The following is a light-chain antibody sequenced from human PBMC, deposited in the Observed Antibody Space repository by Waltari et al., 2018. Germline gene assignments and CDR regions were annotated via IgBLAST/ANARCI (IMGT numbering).Light chain of an antibody. J-gene: IGKJ1*01. CDR1: QDVINY. CDR3: QHSEA. CDR2: DAA. V-gene: IGKV1-33*01. Sequence: DMQMTQSPASLSASVGDRVTITCQPSQDVINYINWYQQKPGKAPQLLIYDAATLKTGFPSRFSGRQSGTYFTLTISGLQPEDVGTYYCQHSEAFGQGTTVEI.